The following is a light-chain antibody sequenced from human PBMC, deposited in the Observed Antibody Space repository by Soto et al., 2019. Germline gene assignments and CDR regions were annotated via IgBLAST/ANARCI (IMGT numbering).Light chain of an antibody. CDR3: QHRGKWPRT. Sequence: EIVLTQSPATLSLSPGERVTLSCRASQSVGSYLAWYQQKPGQAPRLLIYGASNRATVIPARFSGSGSGTDFSLTISILESEDFAVYYCQHRGKWPRTFGQGTKLEIK. CDR1: QSVGSY. V-gene: IGKV3-11*01. CDR2: GAS. J-gene: IGKJ2*01.